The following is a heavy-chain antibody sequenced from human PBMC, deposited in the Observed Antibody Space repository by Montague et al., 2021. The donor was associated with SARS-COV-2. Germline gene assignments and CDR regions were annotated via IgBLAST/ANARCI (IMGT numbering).Heavy chain of an antibody. CDR2: INWNGGST. D-gene: IGHD3-9*01. J-gene: IGHJ6*02. CDR3: ARGNYDILTRYYSRDYYYGIDV. Sequence: SLRLSCAASGFNFDEYGMSWVRQAPGKGLEWVSGINWNGGSTGYADSVKGRFTISRDNAKNSLYLQMNSLRAEDTALYYCARGNYDILTRYYSRDYYYGIDVWGQGTTVTVSS. V-gene: IGHV3-20*04. CDR1: GFNFDEYG.